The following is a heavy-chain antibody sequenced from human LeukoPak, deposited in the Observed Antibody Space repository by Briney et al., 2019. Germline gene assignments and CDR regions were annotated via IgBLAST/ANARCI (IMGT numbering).Heavy chain of an antibody. J-gene: IGHJ4*02. CDR3: AKAPTFRTTGTTLFDY. D-gene: IGHD1-1*01. CDR1: GFTFSSYA. Sequence: HPGGSLRLSCAASGFTFSSYAMSWVRQAPGKGLEWVSAISGSGGSTYYADSVKGRFTISRDNSKNTLYLQMNNLRAEDTAVYYCAKAPTFRTTGTTLFDYWGQGTLVTVSS. CDR2: ISGSGGST. V-gene: IGHV3-23*01.